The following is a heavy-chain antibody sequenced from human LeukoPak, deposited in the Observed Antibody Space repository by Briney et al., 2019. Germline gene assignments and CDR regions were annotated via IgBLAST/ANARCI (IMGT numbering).Heavy chain of an antibody. CDR3: ARGGAYYYYYMDV. V-gene: IGHV4-30-4*08. Sequence: KPSETLSLTCTVSGGSISSGDYYWSWIRQPPGKGLGWIGYIYYSGSTYYNPSLKSRVTISVDTSKNQFSLKLSSVTAADTAVYYCARGGAYYYYYMDVWGKGTTVTVSS. CDR2: IYYSGST. J-gene: IGHJ6*03. CDR1: GGSISSGDYY. D-gene: IGHD4-17*01.